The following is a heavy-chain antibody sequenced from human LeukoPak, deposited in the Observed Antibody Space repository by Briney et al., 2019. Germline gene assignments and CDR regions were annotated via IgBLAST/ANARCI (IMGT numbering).Heavy chain of an antibody. CDR3: ATSVTRRRLDWFIDL. CDR1: GFTFRDYC. J-gene: IGHJ2*01. V-gene: IGHV3-11*04. D-gene: IGHD4-17*01. Sequence: PGGSLRLSCAASGFTFRDYCMSWIRQAPGKGLEWISYISSSAGTIHYVDSVKGRFTISRDNAKNSLYLQMDSLRVEDTAMYYCATSVTRRRLDWFIDLWGRGTLVSVSS. CDR2: ISSSAGTI.